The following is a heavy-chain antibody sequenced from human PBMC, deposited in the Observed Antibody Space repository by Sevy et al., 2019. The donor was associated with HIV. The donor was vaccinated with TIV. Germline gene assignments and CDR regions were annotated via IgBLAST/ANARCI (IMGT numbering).Heavy chain of an antibody. J-gene: IGHJ6*02. V-gene: IGHV3-7*01. CDR1: GFSISSYW. Sequence: GGSLRLSCAASGFSISSYWMTWVRQAPGKGLEWVANIKLDGSEKYYVDSVKGRFTISRDNAKNSLYLQMNSLRAEDTALYYCVRDQVLVPAPLPHYYYGMDVWGQGTTVTVSS. CDR2: IKLDGSEK. CDR3: VRDQVLVPAPLPHYYYGMDV. D-gene: IGHD2-2*01.